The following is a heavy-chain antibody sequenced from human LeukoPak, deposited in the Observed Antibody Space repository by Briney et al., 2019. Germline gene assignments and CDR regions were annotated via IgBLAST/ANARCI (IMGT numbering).Heavy chain of an antibody. CDR1: GGTFSSYA. V-gene: IGHV1-69*13. CDR3: GRDETAPGYYYGMDV. J-gene: IGHJ6*02. D-gene: IGHD3-10*01. Sequence: GASVKVSFKASGGTFSSYAISWVRQAPGQGLEWMGGIIPIFGTANYAQKFQGRVTITADESTSTAYMELSSLRSEDTAVYYCGRDETAPGYYYGMDVWGQGTTVTVSS. CDR2: IIPIFGTA.